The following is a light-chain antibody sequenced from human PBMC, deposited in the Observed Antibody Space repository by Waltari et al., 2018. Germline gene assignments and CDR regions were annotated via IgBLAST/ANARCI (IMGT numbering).Light chain of an antibody. CDR1: QSISTW. V-gene: IGKV1-5*03. CDR3: QQYNRYPVA. Sequence: DIQMTQSPSTLSASERDRVTITCRASQSISTWVAWYQQKPGKAPKLLIYAPSNLESGGPSRFGGSGYGTEFTLTISSLQPDDFAIYYCQQYNRYPVAFGQGTKLDIK. J-gene: IGKJ2*01. CDR2: APS.